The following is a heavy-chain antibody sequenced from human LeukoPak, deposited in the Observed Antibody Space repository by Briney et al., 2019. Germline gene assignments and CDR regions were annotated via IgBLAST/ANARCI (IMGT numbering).Heavy chain of an antibody. J-gene: IGHJ1*01. Sequence: PGGSLRLSCAASGFTVSNNYMIWVRQAPGKGLEWVSLIYSGGSTYYSDSVRGRFATSRDNSKNTLYLQMSSLRAEDTAVYYCGDYYHRGPYYPWGRGTLVTVST. D-gene: IGHD3-10*01. V-gene: IGHV3-53*01. CDR1: GFTVSNNY. CDR3: GDYYHRGPYYP. CDR2: IYSGGST.